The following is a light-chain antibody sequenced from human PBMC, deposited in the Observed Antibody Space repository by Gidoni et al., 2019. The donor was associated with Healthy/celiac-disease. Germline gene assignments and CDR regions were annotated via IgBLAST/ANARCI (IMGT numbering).Light chain of an antibody. CDR1: QIVLYTSNNKNY. Sequence: DIVMNPSPDPLAVSLGERATINCKSSQIVLYTSNNKNYLAWYQQKPGQPPKLLIYWASTRESGVPDRFSGSGSGTDFTLTISSLQAEDVAVYYCQQYYSTPWTFGQGTKVEIK. CDR3: QQYYSTPWT. J-gene: IGKJ1*01. CDR2: WAS. V-gene: IGKV4-1*01.